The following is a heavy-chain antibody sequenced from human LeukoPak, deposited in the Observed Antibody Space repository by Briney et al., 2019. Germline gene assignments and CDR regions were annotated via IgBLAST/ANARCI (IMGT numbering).Heavy chain of an antibody. CDR1: GGTFSSYA. V-gene: IGHV1-69*05. D-gene: IGHD3-3*01. CDR3: AFEPPPPQGFLEWPSTN. J-gene: IGHJ6*04. Sequence: ASMKVSCKASGGTFSSYAISWVRQAPGQGLEWMGGIIPIFGTANYAQKFQGRVTITTDESTSTAYMELSSLRSEDTAVYYCAFEPPPPQGFLEWPSTNWGKGTTVTVSS. CDR2: IIPIFGTA.